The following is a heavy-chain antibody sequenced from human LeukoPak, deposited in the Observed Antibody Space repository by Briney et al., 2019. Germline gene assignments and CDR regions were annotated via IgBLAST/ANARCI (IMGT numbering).Heavy chain of an antibody. D-gene: IGHD3-3*01. CDR1: GGSISSSSYY. CDR2: IYYSGST. Sequence: SETLSLTCTVSGGSISSSSYYWGWIRQPPGKGLEWIGSIYYSGSTYYNPSLKSRVTISVDTSKNQFSLKLSSVTAADTAVYYCARDPRITIFGVVTSYGMDVWGQGTTVTVSS. V-gene: IGHV4-39*02. J-gene: IGHJ6*02. CDR3: ARDPRITIFGVVTSYGMDV.